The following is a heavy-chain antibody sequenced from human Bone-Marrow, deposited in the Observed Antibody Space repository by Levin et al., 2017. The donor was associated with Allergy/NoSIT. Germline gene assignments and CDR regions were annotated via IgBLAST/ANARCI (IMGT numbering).Heavy chain of an antibody. V-gene: IGHV3-30*04. CDR2: ISYDGRNK. J-gene: IGHJ6*02. CDR3: AREDVVATMGNYYYYGLDV. CDR1: GLTFSNYA. D-gene: IGHD5-12*01. Sequence: GGSLRLSCAASGLTFSNYAMHWVRQAPGKGLEWVAVISYDGRNKYYADSVKGRFTISRDNSDNTLYLQMNGLRAEDTALYYCAREDVVATMGNYYYYGLDVWGQGTMVTVSS.